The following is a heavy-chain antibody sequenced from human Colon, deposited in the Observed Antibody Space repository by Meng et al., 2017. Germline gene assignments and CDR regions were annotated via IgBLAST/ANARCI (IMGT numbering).Heavy chain of an antibody. CDR2: IYSGGIS. J-gene: IGHJ4*02. V-gene: IGHV4-31*03. CDR1: GDSVSSNSYY. CDR3: ARDPLAAGPTDRGLDS. Sequence: QVQLQESGPRLVKPSQTLSLTFTVSGDSVSSNSYYWTWIRQHPGTGLEWIGYIYSGGISHYNPSLKSRITMSIDTSKNQFSLQLTSVTAADTAIYYCARDPLAAGPTDRGLDSWGQGTLVTVSS. D-gene: IGHD1-14*01.